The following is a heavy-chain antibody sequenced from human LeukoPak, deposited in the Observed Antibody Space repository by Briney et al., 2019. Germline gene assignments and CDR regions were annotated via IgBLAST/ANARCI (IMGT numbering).Heavy chain of an antibody. CDR2: IYYSGST. J-gene: IGHJ4*02. V-gene: IGHV4-59*01. CDR1: GGSISSYY. CDR3: ARGHLVADY. Sequence: SETLSRTCTVSGGSISSYYWSWIRQPPGKGLEWIGYIYYSGSTNYSPSLKSRVTMSVDTSKSQFSLKLSSVTAADTAVYYCARGHLVADYWGQGTLVTVSS.